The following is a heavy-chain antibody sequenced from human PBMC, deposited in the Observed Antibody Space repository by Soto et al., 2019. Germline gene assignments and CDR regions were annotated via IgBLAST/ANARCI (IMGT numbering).Heavy chain of an antibody. CDR3: ARPYYYDTTGYYSSHYYFYFGMDV. D-gene: IGHD3-22*01. Sequence: GASVKVSCKASGYTFSIYSIHWVRQAPGQSLEWMGWINAGNGNTKYSQKFQGRVTFTRDTSANTAYMELSSLGSEDAAVYYCARPYYYDTTGYYSSHYYFYFGMDVWGQGTTVTVSS. J-gene: IGHJ6*02. CDR2: INAGNGNT. V-gene: IGHV1-3*01. CDR1: GYTFSIYS.